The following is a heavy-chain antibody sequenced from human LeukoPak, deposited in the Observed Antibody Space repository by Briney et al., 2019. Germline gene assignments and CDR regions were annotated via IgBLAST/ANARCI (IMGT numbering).Heavy chain of an antibody. J-gene: IGHJ2*01. Sequence: SETLSLTCAVSGGSISSYYWSWIRQPPGKGVGWGGYIYYSGSTNYNPSLKSRVTISVDTFKNQFSLRLSSVTVADAVVYYCATRVSGVVVAPYWYFDLWGRGTLVTVSS. V-gene: IGHV4-59*01. CDR2: IYYSGST. CDR3: ATRVSGVVVAPYWYFDL. D-gene: IGHD2-15*01. CDR1: GGSISSYY.